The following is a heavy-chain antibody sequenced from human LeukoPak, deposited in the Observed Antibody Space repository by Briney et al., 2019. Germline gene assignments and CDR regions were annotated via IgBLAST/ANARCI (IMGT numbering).Heavy chain of an antibody. Sequence: GGSLRLSCAASGFSLSSYAMSWVRQAPGKGLEWVSYISDSGSTIYYADSVKGRFTISRDNAKNSLYLQMNSLRAEDTAVYYCARRFPPNCSGGSCYWFDPWGQGTLVTVSS. CDR1: GFSLSSYA. CDR3: ARRFPPNCSGGSCYWFDP. J-gene: IGHJ5*02. CDR2: ISDSGSTI. D-gene: IGHD2-15*01. V-gene: IGHV3-48*04.